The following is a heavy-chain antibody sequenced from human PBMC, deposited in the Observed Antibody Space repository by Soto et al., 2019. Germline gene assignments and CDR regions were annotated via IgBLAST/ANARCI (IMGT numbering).Heavy chain of an antibody. V-gene: IGHV4-59*08. Sequence: TSETLSLTCAVYGGSFSGYHWTWIRQPPGKGLEWIAYIYYSGSTNYNPSLKSRVTISIDTSKNQFSLKLRSVTAEDTAVYYCGRLRGLGEFSPYFDYWGQGILVTVSS. CDR3: GRLRGLGEFSPYFDY. J-gene: IGHJ4*02. D-gene: IGHD3-10*01. CDR2: IYYSGST. CDR1: GGSFSGYH.